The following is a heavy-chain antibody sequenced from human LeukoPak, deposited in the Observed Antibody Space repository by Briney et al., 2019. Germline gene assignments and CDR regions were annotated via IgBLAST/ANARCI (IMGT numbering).Heavy chain of an antibody. D-gene: IGHD1-1*01. Sequence: SETLSLTCTVSGGSISSYYWSWIRQPPGKGLEWIGYIYYSGSTNYSPSLKSRVTISVDTSKNQFSLKLSSVTAADTAVYYCAGTGPTTYDYWGQGTLVTVSS. J-gene: IGHJ4*02. CDR3: AGTGPTTYDY. CDR2: IYYSGST. V-gene: IGHV4-59*08. CDR1: GGSISSYY.